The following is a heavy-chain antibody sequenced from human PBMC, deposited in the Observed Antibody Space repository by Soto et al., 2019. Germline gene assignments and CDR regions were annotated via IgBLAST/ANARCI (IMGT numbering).Heavy chain of an antibody. V-gene: IGHV3-7*05. CDR3: VVSRPYSSGWAYWYFDL. Sequence: GGSLRLSCRAAGFTFNTYWMSWVLQAPGKGLEWVANIKPDGSEKWYADSVKGRFTISRDNAKNSLYLQMNSLRAEDTALYYCVVSRPYSSGWAYWYFDLCGGGTLGTVSS. CDR2: IKPDGSEK. CDR1: GFTFNTYW. D-gene: IGHD6-19*01. J-gene: IGHJ2*01.